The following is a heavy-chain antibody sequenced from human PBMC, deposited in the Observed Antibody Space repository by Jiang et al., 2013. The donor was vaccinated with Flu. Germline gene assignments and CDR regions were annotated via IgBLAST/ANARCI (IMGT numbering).Heavy chain of an antibody. D-gene: IGHD1-26*01. CDR3: ARRTIVGTWVDY. J-gene: IGHJ4*02. V-gene: IGHV4-61*01. CDR1: GGSVSSGSYY. Sequence: GSGLVKPSETLSLTCSVSGGSVSSGSYYWSWIRQPPGKGLEWIGYIYYSGNTNYNPSLKSRVTISVDTSKNQFSLKLSSVTAADTAVYYCARRTIVGTWVDYWGQGTLVTVSS. CDR2: IYYSGNT.